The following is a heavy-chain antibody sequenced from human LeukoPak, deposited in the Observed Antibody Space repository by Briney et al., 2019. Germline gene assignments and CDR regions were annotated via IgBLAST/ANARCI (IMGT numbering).Heavy chain of an antibody. CDR3: ARHTDAGATTSHFDY. CDR2: IYYSGST. D-gene: IGHD1-26*01. V-gene: IGHV4-39*01. J-gene: IGHJ4*02. Sequence: SETLSLTCTVSGGSISSSSYYWGWIRPPPGKGLEWIGSIYYSGSTYYNPSLKSRVTISVDTSKNQFSLKLSSVTAAHTAVYYCARHTDAGATTSHFDYWGQGTLVTVSS. CDR1: GGSISSSSYY.